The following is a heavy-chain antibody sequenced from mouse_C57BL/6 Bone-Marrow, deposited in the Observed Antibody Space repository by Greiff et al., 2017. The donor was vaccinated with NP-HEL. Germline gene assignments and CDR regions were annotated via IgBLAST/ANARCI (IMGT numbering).Heavy chain of an antibody. J-gene: IGHJ4*01. Sequence: EVKLVESGGGLVKPGGSLKLSCAASGFTFSSYAMSWVRQTPEKRLEWVATISDGGSYTYYPDNVKGRFTISRDKAKNNLYLQMSHLKSEDTAMYYCARDHGLYAMDYWGQGTSVTVSS. CDR1: GFTFSSYA. V-gene: IGHV5-4*01. D-gene: IGHD1-1*02. CDR2: ISDGGSYT. CDR3: ARDHGLYAMDY.